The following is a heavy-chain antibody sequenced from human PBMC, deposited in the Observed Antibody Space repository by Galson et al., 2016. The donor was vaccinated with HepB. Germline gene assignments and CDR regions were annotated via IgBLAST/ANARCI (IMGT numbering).Heavy chain of an antibody. CDR2: ISYDGNNK. Sequence: SLRLSCAASGFTFSSYAIHWVRQAPGKGLEWVAVISYDGNNKYYADSVKGRFTISRDNSKKTLYLQMNSLRGDDTAVYYCARARFRDWYFDLWGRGTLVTVSS. CDR1: GFTFSSYA. CDR3: ARARFRDWYFDL. J-gene: IGHJ2*01. V-gene: IGHV3-30*04.